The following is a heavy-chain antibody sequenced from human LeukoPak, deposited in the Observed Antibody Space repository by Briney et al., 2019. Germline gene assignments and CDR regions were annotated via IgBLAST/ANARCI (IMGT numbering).Heavy chain of an antibody. CDR3: ATTPRGYHYYMDV. V-gene: IGHV4-34*01. Sequence: SETLSLTCAVYGGSFSGYYWSWIRQPPRKGLEWIGEINHSGSTNYNPSLKSRVTISVDTSKSQFSLKLSSVTAADTAVYYCATTPRGYHYYMDVWGKGTTVTVSS. CDR1: GGSFSGYY. CDR2: INHSGST. J-gene: IGHJ6*03. D-gene: IGHD3-10*01.